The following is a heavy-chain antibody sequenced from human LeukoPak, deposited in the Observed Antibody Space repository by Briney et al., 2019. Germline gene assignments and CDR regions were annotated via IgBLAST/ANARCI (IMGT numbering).Heavy chain of an antibody. CDR1: GGSFSGYY. CDR2: INHSGST. D-gene: IGHD3-10*01. J-gene: IGHJ5*02. CDR3: ASRHGSGSYYNDFWFDP. V-gene: IGHV4-34*01. Sequence: SETLSLTCAVYGGSFSGYYWSWIRQPPGKGLEWIGEINHSGSTSYNPSLKSRVTISVDTSKNQFSLKLSSVTAADTAVYYCASRHGSGSYYNDFWFDPWGQGTLVTVSS.